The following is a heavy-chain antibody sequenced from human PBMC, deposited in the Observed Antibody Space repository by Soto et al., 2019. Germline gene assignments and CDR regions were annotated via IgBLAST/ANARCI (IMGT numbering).Heavy chain of an antibody. CDR1: GGSISSYY. J-gene: IGHJ5*02. D-gene: IGHD3-22*01. Sequence: SETLSLTCTVSGGSISSYYWSWIRQPAGKGLEWTGRIYTSGSTNYNPSLKSRVTMSVDTPKNQFSLKLSSVTAADTAVYYCARDSGRGYYDSSGYYYAWGQGTLVTVSS. CDR3: ARDSGRGYYDSSGYYYA. V-gene: IGHV4-4*07. CDR2: IYTSGST.